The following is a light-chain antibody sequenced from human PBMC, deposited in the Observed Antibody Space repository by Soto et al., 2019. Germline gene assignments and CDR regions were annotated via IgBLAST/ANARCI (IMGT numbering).Light chain of an antibody. CDR2: EVS. CDR1: SSDVGDYNY. V-gene: IGLV2-8*01. J-gene: IGLJ1*01. CDR3: SSYAGSNNYD. Sequence: QSALTQPPSASGSPGQSVTISCIGTSSDVGDYNYVSWYQHHPGKAPKLMIFEVSKRPSGVPDRFSGSKSGNTASLTISGLQAEDEADYYCSSYAGSNNYDFGTGTKVTVL.